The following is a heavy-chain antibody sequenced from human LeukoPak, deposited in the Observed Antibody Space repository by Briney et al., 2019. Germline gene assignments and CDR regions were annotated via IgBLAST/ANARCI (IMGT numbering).Heavy chain of an antibody. CDR1: GGSISSYY. D-gene: IGHD3-22*01. J-gene: IGHJ3*02. Sequence: SETLSLTCTVSGGSISSYYWSWIRQPPGKGLEWIGYVYYSGSTNYNPSLRSRVTISVDTSKNQFSLKLSSATAADTAVYYCARLFGGSTFYYDSSGFPDAFDIWGQGTMVTVSS. CDR3: ARLFGGSTFYYDSSGFPDAFDI. CDR2: VYYSGST. V-gene: IGHV4-59*08.